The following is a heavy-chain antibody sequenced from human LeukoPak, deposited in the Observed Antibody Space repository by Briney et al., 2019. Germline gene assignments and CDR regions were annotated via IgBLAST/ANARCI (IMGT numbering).Heavy chain of an antibody. J-gene: IGHJ4*02. CDR3: ARELFDDAAAGPTDY. V-gene: IGHV4-39*07. Sequence: SETLSLTCTVSGGSISSSSYYWGWIRQPPGKGLEWIGSIYYSGSTYYNPSLKSRVTISVDTSKNQFSLKLSSVTAADTAVYYCARELFDDAAAGPTDYWGQGTLVTVSS. D-gene: IGHD6-13*01. CDR1: GGSISSSSYY. CDR2: IYYSGST.